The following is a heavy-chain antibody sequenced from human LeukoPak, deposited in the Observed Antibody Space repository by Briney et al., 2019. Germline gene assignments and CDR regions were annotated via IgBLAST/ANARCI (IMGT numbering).Heavy chain of an antibody. V-gene: IGHV3-23*01. CDR2: ISGSGGST. J-gene: IGHJ4*02. Sequence: GGSLRLSCAASGFTFTDYYMSWVRQAPGKGLEWVSAISGSGGSTYYADSVKGRFTISRDNSKNTLYLQMNSLRAEDTAVYYCAIQGAWEPPYYFDYWGQGTLVTVSS. D-gene: IGHD1-26*01. CDR3: AIQGAWEPPYYFDY. CDR1: GFTFTDYY.